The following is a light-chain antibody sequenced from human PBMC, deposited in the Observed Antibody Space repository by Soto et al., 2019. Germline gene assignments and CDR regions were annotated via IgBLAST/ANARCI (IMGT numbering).Light chain of an antibody. Sequence: DIQMTQSPSTLSASVGDRVTNTCRASQSIANWLAWYQQKPGRAPNLLIFDASILESGIPSRFSGSGYGTEFTLTISSLQPDDFATYYCQQYNSYSRTFGQGTKVDI. CDR2: DAS. CDR3: QQYNSYSRT. V-gene: IGKV1-5*01. CDR1: QSIANW. J-gene: IGKJ1*01.